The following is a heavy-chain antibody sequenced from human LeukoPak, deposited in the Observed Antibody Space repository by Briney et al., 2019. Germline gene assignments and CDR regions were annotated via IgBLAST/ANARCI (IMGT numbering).Heavy chain of an antibody. D-gene: IGHD1-26*01. CDR1: GGSITSSNW. Sequence: SETLSLTCAVSGGSITSSNWWSWVRQPPGKGLEWIGEIYYTGNTNYNPSLKSRVTISVDTSKNQFPLKLSSVTAADTAVYYCARRDLGSDYWGQGTLVTVSS. V-gene: IGHV4-4*02. J-gene: IGHJ4*02. CDR2: IYYTGNT. CDR3: ARRDLGSDY.